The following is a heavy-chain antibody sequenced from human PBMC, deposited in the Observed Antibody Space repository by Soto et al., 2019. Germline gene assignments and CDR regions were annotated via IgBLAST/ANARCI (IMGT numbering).Heavy chain of an antibody. J-gene: IGHJ4*02. V-gene: IGHV4-39*01. D-gene: IGHD6-13*01. CDR1: GGSISSSSYY. CDR3: ARRQATAGGFDY. Sequence: SETLSLTCTVSGGSISSSSYYWGWTRQPPGKGLGWIGSIYYSGSTYYNPSLKSRVTISVDTSKNQFSLKLSSVTAADTAVYYCARRQATAGGFDYWGQGTLVTVSS. CDR2: IYYSGST.